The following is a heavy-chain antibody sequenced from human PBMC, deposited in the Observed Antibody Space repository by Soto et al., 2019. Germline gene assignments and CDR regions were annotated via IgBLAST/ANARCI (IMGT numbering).Heavy chain of an antibody. Sequence: EVQLVESGGDLVQPGGSLRLSCAVFGLAVSSNYMSWVRQAPGTGMEWVAAIHSGGSTYYADSVKGRFTFSRDNLKNTLYLQMNSLRPEDTAVYYCASPGYCSGGSCGPIDYWGQGTLVTFSS. CDR2: IHSGGST. D-gene: IGHD2-15*01. CDR3: ASPGYCSGGSCGPIDY. V-gene: IGHV3-66*01. CDR1: GLAVSSNY. J-gene: IGHJ4*02.